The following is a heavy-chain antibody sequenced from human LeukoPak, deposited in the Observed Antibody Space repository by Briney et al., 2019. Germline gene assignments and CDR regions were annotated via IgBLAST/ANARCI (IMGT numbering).Heavy chain of an antibody. CDR2: INPNSGGT. V-gene: IGHV1-2*02. CDR1: GYTFTGYY. Sequence: ASVKVSCKASGYTFTGYYMHWVRQAPGQGLEWMGWINPNSGGTNYAQKFQGRVTMTRDTSISTAYMELSRLRSDDTAVYYCARGLWFGDYYYMDVWGKGTTVTFSS. D-gene: IGHD3-10*01. CDR3: ARGLWFGDYYYMDV. J-gene: IGHJ6*03.